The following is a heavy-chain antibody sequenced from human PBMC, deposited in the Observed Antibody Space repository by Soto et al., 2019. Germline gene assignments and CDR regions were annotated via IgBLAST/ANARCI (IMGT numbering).Heavy chain of an antibody. V-gene: IGHV4-30-4*01. CDR2: IYYSGST. Sequence: QVQLQESGPGLVKPSQTLSLTCTVSGGSISSGDYYWSWIRQPPGKGLEWIGYIYYSGSTYYNPSIKRPVTISVDTSKNQFSLKLSSVTAADTAVYYCDRVSYGPGYFDYWVQGTLVTVSS. CDR1: GGSISSGDYY. D-gene: IGHD5-18*01. CDR3: DRVSYGPGYFDY. J-gene: IGHJ4*02.